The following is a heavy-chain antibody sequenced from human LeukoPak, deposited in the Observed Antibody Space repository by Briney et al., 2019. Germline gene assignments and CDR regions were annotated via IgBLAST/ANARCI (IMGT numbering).Heavy chain of an antibody. V-gene: IGHV3-21*01. CDR3: AREHRGWHLHYYYYMDV. CDR1: GFTFSSYS. CDR2: ISSSSSYI. Sequence: GGSLRLSCAASGFTFSSYSMNWVRQAPGKGLGWVSSISSSSSYIYYADSVKGRFTISRDNAKNSLYLQINSLRAEDTAVYYCAREHRGWHLHYYYYMDVWGKGTTVTVSS. J-gene: IGHJ6*03. D-gene: IGHD6-19*01.